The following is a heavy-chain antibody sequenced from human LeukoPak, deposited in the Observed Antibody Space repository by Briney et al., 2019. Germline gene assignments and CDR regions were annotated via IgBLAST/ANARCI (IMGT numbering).Heavy chain of an antibody. CDR1: GFTFGGYA. J-gene: IGHJ6*02. Sequence: GGSLRLSCTASGFTFGGYAMSWVRQAPGKGLECVSSISAGSEDSYYADSVKGRFTISRDNSKSTLYLQMNSLRADDTAVYYCARTIAQYSNTWLYYYYGLDVWGQGTTVTVSS. D-gene: IGHD1-7*01. CDR3: ARTIAQYSNTWLYYYYGLDV. CDR2: ISAGSEDS. V-gene: IGHV3-23*01.